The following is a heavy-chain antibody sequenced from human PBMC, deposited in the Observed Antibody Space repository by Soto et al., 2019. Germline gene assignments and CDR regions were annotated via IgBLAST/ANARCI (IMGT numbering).Heavy chain of an antibody. J-gene: IGHJ5*02. V-gene: IGHV5-10-1*01. Sequence: ESLNISCKCSGYIFTSYWITWVREVPGKGLEWMGRIDPSDSYANYSPSFQGHVTMSADKSISTAYLQWSSLKASDTAMYYCGRVRVDKAEGWFDPWGQGTLVTVSS. D-gene: IGHD5-12*01. CDR3: GRVRVDKAEGWFDP. CDR2: IDPSDSYA. CDR1: GYIFTSYW.